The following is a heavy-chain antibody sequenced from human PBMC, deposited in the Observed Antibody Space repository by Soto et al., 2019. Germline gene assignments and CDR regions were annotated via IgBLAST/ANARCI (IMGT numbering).Heavy chain of an antibody. J-gene: IGHJ4*02. Sequence: SVKVSCKASGYTFTGYYMHWVRQAPGQGLEWMGWINPNSGGTNYAQKFQGRVTMTRDTSISTAYMELSRLRSDDTAVYYCARDLYSSSAFCDSWGQGNLVPVSS. V-gene: IGHV1-2*02. CDR2: INPNSGGT. CDR3: ARDLYSSSAFCDS. CDR1: GYTFTGYY. D-gene: IGHD6-6*01.